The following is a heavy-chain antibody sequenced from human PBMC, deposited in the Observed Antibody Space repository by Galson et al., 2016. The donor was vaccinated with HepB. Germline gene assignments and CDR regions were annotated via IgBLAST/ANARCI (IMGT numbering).Heavy chain of an antibody. J-gene: IGHJ4*02. D-gene: IGHD3-3*01. CDR2: IKGKTDGETT. CDR3: TIETSDFWSGYLD. V-gene: IGHV3-15*01. Sequence: SLRLSCAASGFTFNNAWMNWVRQAPGKGLEWVGRIKGKTDGETTDYAASVEDRFTISRDDSTNTLYLQMNSLKTEDTAVYYCTIETSDFWSGYLDWGQGTLVIVSS. CDR1: GFTFNNAW.